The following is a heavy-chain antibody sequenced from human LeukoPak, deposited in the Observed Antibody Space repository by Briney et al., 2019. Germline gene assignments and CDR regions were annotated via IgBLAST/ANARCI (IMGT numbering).Heavy chain of an antibody. D-gene: IGHD6-6*01. V-gene: IGHV1-2*02. Sequence: ASVKVSCKASGYTFTGYYMHWVRQAPGQGLEWMGWINPNSGGTNYAQKFQGRVTMTRDTSISTAYMELSRLRSDDTAVYYCARVRGDNSLSVRYWFDPWGQGTLVTVSS. CDR2: INPNSGGT. J-gene: IGHJ5*02. CDR3: ARVRGDNSLSVRYWFDP. CDR1: GYTFTGYY.